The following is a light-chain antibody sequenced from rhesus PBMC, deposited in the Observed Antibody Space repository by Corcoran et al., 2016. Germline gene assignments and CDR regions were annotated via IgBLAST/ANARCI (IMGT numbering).Light chain of an antibody. CDR2: KAS. J-gene: IGKJ1*01. Sequence: GDTVTITCRASQSISSWLAWYQQTPGKAPKLLIYKASSLQSGVPSRFSGSGSGTDFTLTISSLQSEDFATYYCQQYSNSPWTFGQGTKVEIK. CDR1: QSISSW. V-gene: IGKV1-22*01. CDR3: QQYSNSPWT.